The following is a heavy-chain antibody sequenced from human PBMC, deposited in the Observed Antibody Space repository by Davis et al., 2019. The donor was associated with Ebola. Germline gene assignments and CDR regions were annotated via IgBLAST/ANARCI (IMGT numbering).Heavy chain of an antibody. CDR1: GGTFSSYA. CDR3: ARSGGYCSSTSCYTGRFDP. V-gene: IGHV1-69*13. CDR2: IIPIFGTA. Sequence: SVKVSCKASGGTFSSYAISWVRQAPGQGLEWMGGIIPIFGTANYAQKFQGRVTITADESTSTAYMELSSLRSEDTAVYYCARSGGYCSSTSCYTGRFDPWGQGTLVTVSS. J-gene: IGHJ5*02. D-gene: IGHD2-2*02.